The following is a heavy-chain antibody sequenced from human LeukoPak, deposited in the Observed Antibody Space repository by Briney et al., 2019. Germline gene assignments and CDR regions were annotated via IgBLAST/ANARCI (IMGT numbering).Heavy chain of an antibody. Sequence: GGSLRLSCAASGFAFSTYWMTWIRQAPGKGLEWVANINLDGNEVHYVDSLKDRFTFFEANARNSLYLQMNGLRAEDTAVYYCASGRHDFVHWGHGTLVSVSS. D-gene: IGHD3-16*01. CDR3: ASGRHDFVH. V-gene: IGHV3-7*01. J-gene: IGHJ4*01. CDR1: GFAFSTYW. CDR2: INLDGNEV.